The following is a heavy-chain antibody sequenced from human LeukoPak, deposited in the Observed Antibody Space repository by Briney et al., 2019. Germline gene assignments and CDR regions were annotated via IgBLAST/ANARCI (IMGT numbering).Heavy chain of an antibody. CDR2: IYYSGST. CDR3: ARDTAWQWLGSTSDY. V-gene: IGHV4-39*07. D-gene: IGHD6-19*01. CDR1: GGSISSSSYY. Sequence: SETLSLTCTVSGGSISSSSYYWGWIRQPPGKGLEWIGSIYYSGSTYYNPSLKSRVTISVDTSKNQFSLKLSSVTAADTAVYYCARDTAWQWLGSTSDYWGQGTLVTVSS. J-gene: IGHJ4*02.